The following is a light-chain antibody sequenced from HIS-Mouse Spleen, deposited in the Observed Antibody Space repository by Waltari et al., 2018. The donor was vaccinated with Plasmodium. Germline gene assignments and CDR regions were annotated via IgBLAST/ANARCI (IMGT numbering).Light chain of an antibody. V-gene: IGKV2-28*01. J-gene: IGKJ4*01. CDR1: QSLLHSNGYNY. Sequence: DIVMTQSPLSLPVPPGETASISCRSSQSLLHSNGYNYLDWYLQKPVQSPQLLIYLGSNRASGVPDRFSGSGSGTDFTLKISRVEAEDVGVYYCMQALQTPLTFGGGTKVEIK. CDR2: LGS. CDR3: MQALQTPLT.